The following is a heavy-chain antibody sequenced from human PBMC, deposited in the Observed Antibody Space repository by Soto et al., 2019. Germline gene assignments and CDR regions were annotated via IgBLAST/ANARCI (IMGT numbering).Heavy chain of an antibody. Sequence: SETLSLTCIVSGDSISSSSYYWVWIRQPPGKGLEWIGSIYYSGTTYYNPSLESRVTISIDTSKNQFSLKLSSLTAADTAVYYCAKTGPYDILTYWYFDLWGRGTLVTVSS. CDR1: GDSISSSSYY. V-gene: IGHV4-39*01. CDR3: AKTGPYDILTYWYFDL. D-gene: IGHD3-9*01. J-gene: IGHJ2*01. CDR2: IYYSGTT.